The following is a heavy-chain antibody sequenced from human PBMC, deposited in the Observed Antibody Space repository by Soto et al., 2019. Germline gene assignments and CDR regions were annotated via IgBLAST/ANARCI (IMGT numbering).Heavy chain of an antibody. D-gene: IGHD4-17*01. J-gene: IGHJ3*01. V-gene: IGHV2-5*02. CDR3: AQVRYGDHLFGAFDF. CDR1: GFSLSTSGMG. CDR2: IYWDDDK. Sequence: QITLKESGPTLVKPTQTLTLTCTFSGFSLSTSGMGVGWIRQFPGEALEWLALIYWDDDKRYSPSLKSRLTISRDTSKNQVVLTMTNMDPVDTATYFFAQVRYGDHLFGAFDFWGQGTMVTVSS.